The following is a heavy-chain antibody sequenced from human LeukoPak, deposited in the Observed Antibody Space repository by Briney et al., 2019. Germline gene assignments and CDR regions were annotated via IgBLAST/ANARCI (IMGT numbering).Heavy chain of an antibody. CDR1: GGSISSYY. Sequence: SETLSLTCAVSGGSISSYYWTWIRQPPGKGLEWIGYIHYSGSTNYKPPLKSRVTISVDTSKNQFSLKLSSVTAADTAVYYCARQHRYCSGGSCYSDAFDIWGQGTMVIVSS. V-gene: IGHV4-59*08. CDR3: ARQHRYCSGGSCYSDAFDI. CDR2: IHYSGST. D-gene: IGHD2-15*01. J-gene: IGHJ3*02.